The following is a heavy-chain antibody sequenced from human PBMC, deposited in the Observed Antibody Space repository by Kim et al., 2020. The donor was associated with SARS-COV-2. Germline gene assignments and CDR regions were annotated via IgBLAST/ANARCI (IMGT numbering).Heavy chain of an antibody. CDR3: ARDRYCSGGSCYFIVY. D-gene: IGHD2-15*01. V-gene: IGHV4-39*07. CDR2: IYYSGST. CDR1: GGSISSSSYY. J-gene: IGHJ4*02. Sequence: SETLSLTCTVSGGSISSSSYYWGWIRQPPGKGLEWIGSIYYSGSTYYNPSLKSRVTISVDTSKNQFSLKLSSVTAADTAVYYCARDRYCSGGSCYFIVYWGQGTLVTVSS.